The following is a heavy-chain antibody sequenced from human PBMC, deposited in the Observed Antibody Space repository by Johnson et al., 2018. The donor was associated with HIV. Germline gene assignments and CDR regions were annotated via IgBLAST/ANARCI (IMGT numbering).Heavy chain of an antibody. Sequence: EVQLVEFGGGLVQPGGSMRLSCAASGFTFSDYPMHWVRQAPGKGLEYVSRITNNGGSTYYVNSVKGRFTISRDNSKNTLYLQMNSLRAEDTAVYYCARDYYDSSGYYPLGAFDIWGQGTMVTVSS. CDR2: ITNNGGST. V-gene: IGHV3-64*01. CDR3: ARDYYDSSGYYPLGAFDI. CDR1: GFTFSDYP. J-gene: IGHJ3*02. D-gene: IGHD3-22*01.